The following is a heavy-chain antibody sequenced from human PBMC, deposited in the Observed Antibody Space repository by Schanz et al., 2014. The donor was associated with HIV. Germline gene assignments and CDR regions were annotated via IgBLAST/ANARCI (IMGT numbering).Heavy chain of an antibody. CDR3: AKGLTIWLQPPFDY. D-gene: IGHD5-12*01. J-gene: IGHJ4*02. CDR2: ISGSGGSP. V-gene: IGHV3-23*04. Sequence: EVQLVESGGGLVQPGGSLRLSCAASGFSFSTYGIHWVRQAPGKGLEWVSTISGSGGSPYYADSVKGRFTISRDNSKNTLYLQMNSLRAEDTAVYYCAKGLTIWLQPPFDYWGQGTLVAVSS. CDR1: GFSFSTYG.